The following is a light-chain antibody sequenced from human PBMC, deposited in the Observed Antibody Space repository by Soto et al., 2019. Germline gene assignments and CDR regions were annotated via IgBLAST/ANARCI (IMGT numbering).Light chain of an antibody. J-gene: IGKJ4*01. CDR3: QQTRAYPST. Sequence: DIQMTQSPSSLSSSVGDRVTITCQASKNINKYLAWYQQKQGEAPNXXIHTASTLHGGVPSRFSGSGSGTDLTLTITSLQAEDVATYYCQQTRAYPSTFGGGTKVDIK. CDR1: KNINKY. CDR2: TAS. V-gene: IGKV1-9*01.